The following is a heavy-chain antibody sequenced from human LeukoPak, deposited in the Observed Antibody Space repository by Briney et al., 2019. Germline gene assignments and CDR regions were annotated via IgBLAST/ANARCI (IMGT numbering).Heavy chain of an antibody. J-gene: IGHJ6*03. CDR2: ISSSSSYI. V-gene: IGHV3-21*01. D-gene: IGHD6-6*01. CDR3: MTSSSHDYYYYYMDV. CDR1: GFTFSSYS. Sequence: GGSLRLSCAASGFTFSSYSMNWVRQAPGKGLEWVSSISSSSSYIYYADSVKGRFTISRDNAKNSLYLQMNSLRAEDTAVCYCMTSSSHDYYYYYMDVWGKGTTVTVSS.